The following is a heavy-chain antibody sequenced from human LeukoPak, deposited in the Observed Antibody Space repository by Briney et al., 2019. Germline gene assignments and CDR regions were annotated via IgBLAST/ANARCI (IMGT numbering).Heavy chain of an antibody. J-gene: IGHJ4*02. V-gene: IGHV4-59*08. Sequence: SETLSLTCTVSGGSISRFYWSWIRQTPGKGLEWIGCIYYNGSTIYNPSLKSRLTMAVDTSKNQFSLKLSPVTAADTAVYYCARHRSHYYGQTQPYYFDYWGQGTLVTVSS. CDR1: GGSISRFY. D-gene: IGHD3-10*01. CDR3: ARHRSHYYGQTQPYYFDY. CDR2: IYYNGST.